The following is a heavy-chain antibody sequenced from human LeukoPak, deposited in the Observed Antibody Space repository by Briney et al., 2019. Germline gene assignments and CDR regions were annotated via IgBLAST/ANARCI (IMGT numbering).Heavy chain of an antibody. D-gene: IGHD1-26*01. CDR1: GFTFSSYA. CDR3: ARGWELDY. J-gene: IGHJ4*02. CDR2: ISYDGSNK. V-gene: IGHV3-30*04. Sequence: GGSLRLSCAASGFTFSSYAMHWVRQAPGKGLEWVAVISYDGSNKYYADSVKGRFTISRDNSKNTLYPQMNSLRAEDTAVYYCARGWELDYWGQGTLVTVSS.